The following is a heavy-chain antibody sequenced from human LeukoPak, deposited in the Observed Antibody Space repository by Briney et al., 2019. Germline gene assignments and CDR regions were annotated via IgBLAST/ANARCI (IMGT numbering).Heavy chain of an antibody. CDR2: INSDGSST. CDR3: ARGSSGSYPGYFDY. V-gene: IGHV3-74*01. J-gene: IGHJ4*02. D-gene: IGHD1-26*01. Sequence: GGSLRLSCAASGFTFSSYWMHWVRQAPGKGLVWVSRINSDGSSTSYADSVKGRFTISRDNAKNTLYLQMNSLRAEDTAVYYCARGSSGSYPGYFDYWGQGTLVTVSS. CDR1: GFTFSSYW.